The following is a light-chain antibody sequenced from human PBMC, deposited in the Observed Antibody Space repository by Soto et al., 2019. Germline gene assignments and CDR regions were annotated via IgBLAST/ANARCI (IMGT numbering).Light chain of an antibody. CDR1: SSDVGGYNY. CDR3: CSYAGSYTWV. CDR2: DVS. Sequence: QPVLIQPPSVSGSPGQSVTISCTGTSSDVGGYNYVSWYQQHPGKAPKLMIYDVSKRPSGVPDRFSGSKSGNTASLTISGLQAEDEADYYCCSYAGSYTWVFGGGTKLTVL. V-gene: IGLV2-11*01. J-gene: IGLJ3*02.